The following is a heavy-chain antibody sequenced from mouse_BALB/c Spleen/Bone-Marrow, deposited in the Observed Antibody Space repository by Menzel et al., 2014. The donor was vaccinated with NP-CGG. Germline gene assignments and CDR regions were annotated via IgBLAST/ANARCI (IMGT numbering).Heavy chain of an antibody. D-gene: IGHD2-3*01. CDR3: AGWGLLRGADYSMDY. Sequence: QLQQPGAELVRPGASVKLSCNASGYTFSSYWMNCVKQTPDQGLVLIGRIAPYDSETHYNQKFKDKAILTVDKSCSTAYMKLSSLISEDSAVYYCAGWGLLRGADYSMDYWGQGASVTISS. V-gene: IGHV1-74*04. CDR2: IAPYDSET. CDR1: GYTFSSYW. J-gene: IGHJ4*01.